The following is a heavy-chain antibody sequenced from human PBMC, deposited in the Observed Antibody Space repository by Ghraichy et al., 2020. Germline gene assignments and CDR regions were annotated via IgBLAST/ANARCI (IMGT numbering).Heavy chain of an antibody. J-gene: IGHJ4*02. D-gene: IGHD5-18*01. Sequence: SETLSLTCTVSGGSISSYYWSWIRQPPGKGLEWIGYIYYSGSTNYNPSLKSRVTISVDTSKNQFSLKLSSVTAADTAVYYCARRRGYSLDYWGQGTLVTVSS. CDR2: IYYSGST. CDR1: GGSISSYY. CDR3: ARRRGYSLDY. V-gene: IGHV4-59*08.